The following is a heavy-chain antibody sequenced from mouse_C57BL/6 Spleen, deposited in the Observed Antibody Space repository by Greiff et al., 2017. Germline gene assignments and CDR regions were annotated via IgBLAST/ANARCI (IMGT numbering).Heavy chain of an antibody. CDR2: IYPGSGNT. V-gene: IGHV1-76*01. J-gene: IGHJ1*03. CDR1: GYTFTDYY. Sequence: VQLQQSGAELVRPGASVKLSCKASGYTFTDYYINWVKQRPGQGLEWIARIYPGSGNTYYTEKFKGKATLTAEKSSSTAYMQLSSLTSEDSAVYFCARTLYSNYLYWYFDVWGTGTTVTVSS. CDR3: ARTLYSNYLYWYFDV. D-gene: IGHD2-5*01.